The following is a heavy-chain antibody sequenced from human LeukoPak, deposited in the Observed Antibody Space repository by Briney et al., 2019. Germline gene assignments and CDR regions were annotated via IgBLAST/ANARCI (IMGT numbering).Heavy chain of an antibody. Sequence: GGSLRLSCAASGFTMNNYWMSWVRQAPGKGLEWVANIEQNGNEKYHVDSVKGRFTISRDNAKNSLYLQMDSLGAEDTAVYYCARYYGSGSPYREYYFDYWGQGTLVTVSA. D-gene: IGHD3-10*01. CDR2: IEQNGNEK. J-gene: IGHJ4*02. V-gene: IGHV3-7*01. CDR1: GFTMNNYW. CDR3: ARYYGSGSPYREYYFDY.